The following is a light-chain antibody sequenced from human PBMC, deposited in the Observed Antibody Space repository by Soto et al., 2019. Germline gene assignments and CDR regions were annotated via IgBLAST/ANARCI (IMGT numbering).Light chain of an antibody. CDR1: SSDVGGYNY. CDR3: CLSSTSSNYDV. Sequence: QSALTQPASVSGSPGQSITISCTGTSSDVGGYNYVSWYQQHPGKAPKLMIYDVSNRPSGVSNRFSGSKTGNTASLTISGLQTEDEDDYYCCLSSTSSNYDVFGGGTKLTVL. J-gene: IGLJ2*01. V-gene: IGLV2-14*01. CDR2: DVS.